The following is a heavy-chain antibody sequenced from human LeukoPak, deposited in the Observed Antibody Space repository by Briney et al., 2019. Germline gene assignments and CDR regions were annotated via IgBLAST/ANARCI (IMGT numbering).Heavy chain of an antibody. J-gene: IGHJ4*02. CDR1: GFTFSSRW. CDR2: TKNDGSST. Sequence: PGGSLRLSCAVPGVTSGFTFSSRWMHWVRQAPGKGLEWVSVTKNDGSSTNYADSVRGRFTVSRDNAQNTVYLEMNSLRVEDTAISYCHPLAYASKWGQGTLVTVSS. D-gene: IGHD2-8*01. V-gene: IGHV3-74*01. CDR3: HPLAYASK.